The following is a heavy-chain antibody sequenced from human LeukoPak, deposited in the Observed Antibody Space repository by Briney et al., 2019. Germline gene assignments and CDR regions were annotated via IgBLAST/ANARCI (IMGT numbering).Heavy chain of an antibody. CDR2: VLSDGGTK. J-gene: IGHJ4*02. V-gene: IGHV3-30*04. Sequence: GGSLRLSCAASGFTFSSYAMHWVRQAPGKGLEWVAVVLSDGGTKYYADSVKGRFTISRDNSRNTMYLQMDSLRAEDTAVYYCAKEYDSGGYGANFDYWGQGTLVTVSS. CDR3: AKEYDSGGYGANFDY. D-gene: IGHD3-10*01. CDR1: GFTFSSYA.